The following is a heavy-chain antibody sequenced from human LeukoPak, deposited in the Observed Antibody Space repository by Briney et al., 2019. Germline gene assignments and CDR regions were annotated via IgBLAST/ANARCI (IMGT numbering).Heavy chain of an antibody. V-gene: IGHV4-34*01. J-gene: IGHJ4*02. CDR3: ARGPSGITMIRGLDY. CDR2: INHSGST. D-gene: IGHD3-22*01. CDR1: GGSFSGYY. Sequence: SETLSLTCAVYGGSFSGYYWSWIRQPPGKGLEWIGEINHSGSTNYNPSLTSRVTISVDTSTNQSSLKLSSVTAADTAVYYCARGPSGITMIRGLDYWGQGTLVTVSS.